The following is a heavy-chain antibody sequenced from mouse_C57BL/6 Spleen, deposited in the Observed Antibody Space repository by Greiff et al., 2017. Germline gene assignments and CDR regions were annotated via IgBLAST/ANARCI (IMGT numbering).Heavy chain of an antibody. D-gene: IGHD3-2*02. J-gene: IGHJ3*01. CDR1: GFSLSTFGMG. V-gene: IGHV8-8*01. CDR3: AQIDSSGYEGWFAY. Sequence: QVQLKESGPGILQPSQTLSLTCSFSGFSLSTFGMGVGWIRQPSGKGLEWLAHIWWDDAKYYKPALKSRLTISKDTSENQVFRKVANVDTADTSAYYCAQIDSSGYEGWFAYWGQGTLVTVSA. CDR2: IWWDDAK.